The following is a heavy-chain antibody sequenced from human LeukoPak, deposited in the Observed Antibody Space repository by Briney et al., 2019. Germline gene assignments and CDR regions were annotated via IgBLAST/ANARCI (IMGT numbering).Heavy chain of an antibody. V-gene: IGHV4-59*12. Sequence: PSETLSLTCTVSGGSISSYYWSWIRQPPGKGLEWIGYIYYSGSTNYNPSFKSRVTTSVDTSKNQFSLKLSSVTAADTAVYYCARDLLNEGNHLDYWGQGTLVTVSS. D-gene: IGHD4-23*01. CDR1: GGSISSYY. CDR2: IYYSGST. CDR3: ARDLLNEGNHLDY. J-gene: IGHJ4*02.